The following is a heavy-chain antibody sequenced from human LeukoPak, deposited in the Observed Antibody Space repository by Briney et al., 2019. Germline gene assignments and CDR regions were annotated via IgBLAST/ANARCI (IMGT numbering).Heavy chain of an antibody. CDR1: GYTFTSYG. V-gene: IGHV1-18*01. Sequence: ASVKVPCKASGYTFTSYGISWVRQAPGQGLEWMGWISAYNGNTNYAQKLQGRVTMTTDTSTSTAYMELRSLRSDDTAVYYCARDLTYSSSWYIGNCWGQGTLVTVSS. CDR3: ARDLTYSSSWYIGNC. D-gene: IGHD6-13*01. J-gene: IGHJ4*02. CDR2: ISAYNGNT.